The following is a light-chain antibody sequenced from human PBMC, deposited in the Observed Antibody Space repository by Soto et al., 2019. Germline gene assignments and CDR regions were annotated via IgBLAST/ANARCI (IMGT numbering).Light chain of an antibody. J-gene: IGKJ4*01. V-gene: IGKV3-20*01. CDR3: QQYGSSPLT. CDR1: QSVNSSY. Sequence: EIVLTQSTGTLSLTPGERATLSCRASQSVNSSYLAWYQQKPRQAPRLLIYGASSRATGIPDRFSGSGAGTDFTLTISRLELEVFAVYSCQQYGSSPLTFGGGTKVEIK. CDR2: GAS.